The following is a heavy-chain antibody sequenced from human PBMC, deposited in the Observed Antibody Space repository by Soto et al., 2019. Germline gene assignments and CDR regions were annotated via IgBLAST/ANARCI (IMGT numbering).Heavy chain of an antibody. J-gene: IGHJ4*02. CDR2: VSKSDYT. Sequence: LRLSCEVSGFYFNNYGINWVRQAPGKGLEWVSSVSKSDYTYYSDSVKGRFTISRDNAKNSVSLQMNSLRAEDTAVYYCAREDSIIIPAVSDFWGQGTLVTVSS. CDR1: GFYFNNYG. D-gene: IGHD2-2*01. V-gene: IGHV3-21*01. CDR3: AREDSIIIPAVSDF.